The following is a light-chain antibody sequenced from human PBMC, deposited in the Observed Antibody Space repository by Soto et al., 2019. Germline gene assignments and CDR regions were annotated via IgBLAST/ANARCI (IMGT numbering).Light chain of an antibody. V-gene: IGLV2-14*03. CDR1: SLAIGGFYH. CDR2: DVS. J-gene: IGLJ1*01. CDR3: SSYTSSSSYV. Sequence: QSALTQPASVLVFPGKSITISCIGTSLAIGGFYHVSWHQQHPGKAPKLIIYDVSNRPSGVSNRFSGSKTGNTASLIISGLQAEDEADYYCSSYTSSSSYVFGSGTKLTVL.